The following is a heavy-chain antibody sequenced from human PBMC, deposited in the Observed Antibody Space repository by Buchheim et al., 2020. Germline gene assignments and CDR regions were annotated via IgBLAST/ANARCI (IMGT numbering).Heavy chain of an antibody. D-gene: IGHD6-13*01. J-gene: IGHJ4*02. V-gene: IGHV3-23*01. CDR3: AKVDAAAGTAAAGYYFDY. CDR2: ISGSGCST. Sequence: EVQLLESGGGLVQPGGSLRLSCAASGFTFSSYAMSWVRQAPGKGLELVSAISGSGCSTYYADSVKGRFTISRDNSKHTLYLQMNSLRAEDTAVYYCAKVDAAAGTAAAGYYFDYWGQGTL. CDR1: GFTFSSYA.